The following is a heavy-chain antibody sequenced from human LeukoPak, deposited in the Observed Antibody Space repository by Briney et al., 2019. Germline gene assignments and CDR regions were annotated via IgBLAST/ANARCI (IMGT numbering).Heavy chain of an antibody. J-gene: IGHJ4*02. V-gene: IGHV3-23*01. CDR3: AKGDYFDSSGPIDY. CDR1: GFTFNRDG. CDR2: IGGGGGSR. D-gene: IGHD3-22*01. Sequence: GGSLRLSCAASGFTFNRDGMSWVRQAPGKGLEWVSGIGGGGGSRYHADSVRGRFTISRDNSKNTLYLQMNSLRAEDTAIYYCAKGDYFDSSGPIDYWGQGTLVTVSS.